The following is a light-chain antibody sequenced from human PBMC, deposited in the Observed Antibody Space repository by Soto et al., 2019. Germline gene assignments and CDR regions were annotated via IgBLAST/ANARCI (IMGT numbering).Light chain of an antibody. V-gene: IGKV1-39*01. CDR2: AAS. Sequence: DMEMTQSPSSLSASVGDRVTITCRASQSISNYLNWYQDKPGKVPKLLIYAASSLQSGVPTRFSGSGSGTDFTLTINSLQPEDFATYYCQQRYGTPLTFGGGTKIEIK. CDR1: QSISNY. J-gene: IGKJ4*01. CDR3: QQRYGTPLT.